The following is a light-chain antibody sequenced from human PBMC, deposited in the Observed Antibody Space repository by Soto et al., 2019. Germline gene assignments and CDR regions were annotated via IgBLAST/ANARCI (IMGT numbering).Light chain of an antibody. CDR2: EVS. V-gene: IGLV2-14*01. J-gene: IGLJ1*01. Sequence: QSALTQPASVSGSPGQSITISCTGTSSDVGSYNYVSWYQQHPGKEPKLIMNEVSDRPSGISSRFSGSKSGNTATLTISGLQTVDEPDYFFCSDTTSTSLFGT. CDR1: SSDVGSYNY. CDR3: CSDTTSTSL.